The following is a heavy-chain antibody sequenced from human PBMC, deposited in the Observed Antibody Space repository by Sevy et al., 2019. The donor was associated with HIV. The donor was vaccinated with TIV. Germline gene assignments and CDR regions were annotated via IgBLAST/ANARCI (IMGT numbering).Heavy chain of an antibody. V-gene: IGHV3-21*01. Sequence: GGSLRLSCAASGFTFSSYSLNWVRQAPGKGLEWVSSISSSSSYIYYADSVKGRFTISRDNAKNSLYLQMNSLRAEDTAVYYCAATWGSGMNYFDYWGQGTLVTVSS. D-gene: IGHD3-10*01. CDR2: ISSSSSYI. CDR3: AATWGSGMNYFDY. J-gene: IGHJ4*02. CDR1: GFTFSSYS.